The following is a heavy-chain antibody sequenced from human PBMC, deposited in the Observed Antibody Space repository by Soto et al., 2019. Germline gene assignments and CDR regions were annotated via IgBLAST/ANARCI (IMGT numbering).Heavy chain of an antibody. J-gene: IGHJ4*02. Sequence: QVQLVQSGAEVKKPGASVKVSCKASGYTFTSYDINWVRQATGQGLEWMGWMNPNSGNTGYAQKFQGRVNMTRNTSLSTAYMELSSLRSEDTAVYYCARAGREDIVVVPAYYWGQGTLVTVSS. V-gene: IGHV1-8*01. CDR1: GYTFTSYD. D-gene: IGHD2-2*01. CDR2: MNPNSGNT. CDR3: ARAGREDIVVVPAYY.